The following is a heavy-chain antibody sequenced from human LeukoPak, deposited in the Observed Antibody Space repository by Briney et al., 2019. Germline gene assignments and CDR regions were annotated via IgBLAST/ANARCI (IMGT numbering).Heavy chain of an antibody. CDR3: AVNYYDSSGPLN. J-gene: IGHJ4*02. CDR2: MNPNSGNT. D-gene: IGHD3-22*01. CDR1: GYTFTSYD. Sequence: ASVKVSCKASGYTFTSYDINWVRQATGQGLEWMGWMNPNSGNTGYAQKFQGRVTITRNTSISRAYMELSSLRSEDTAVYYCAVNYYDSSGPLNWGQGTLVTVSS. V-gene: IGHV1-8*03.